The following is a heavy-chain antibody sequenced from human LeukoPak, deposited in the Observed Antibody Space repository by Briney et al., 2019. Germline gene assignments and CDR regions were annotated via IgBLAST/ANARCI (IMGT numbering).Heavy chain of an antibody. D-gene: IGHD4-17*01. CDR1: GFSMNYYF. CDR3: ARVPPDYNDLHDALDL. V-gene: IGHV4-4*07. J-gene: IGHJ3*01. Sequence: PSGTLPLTCTVSGFSMNYYFWNWIRQPAGEGLQWVGRIHSSGTTNYNPSLKSRVTMSIVLSKKQLYLLLTSVTAADTAVYYCARVPPDYNDLHDALDLWGQGTVVTVSS. CDR2: IHSSGTT.